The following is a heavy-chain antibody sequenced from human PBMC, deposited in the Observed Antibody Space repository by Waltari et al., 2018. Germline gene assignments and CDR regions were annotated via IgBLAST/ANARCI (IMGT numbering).Heavy chain of an antibody. Sequence: QVQLQESGPGLVKPSETLSLTCAVSGYSISSGYYWGWIRQPPGQGLEWIGSIYHSGSTYYNPSLKSRVTISVDTSKNQFSLKLSSVTAADTAVYYCARGGGIVVVIAIPWAFDIWGQGTMVTVSS. CDR2: IYHSGST. V-gene: IGHV4-38-2*01. J-gene: IGHJ3*02. CDR3: ARGGGIVVVIAIPWAFDI. D-gene: IGHD2-21*01. CDR1: GYSISSGYY.